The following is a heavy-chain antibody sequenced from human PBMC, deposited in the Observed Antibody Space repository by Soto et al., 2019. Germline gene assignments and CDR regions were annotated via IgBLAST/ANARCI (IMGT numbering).Heavy chain of an antibody. CDR1: GFTFSSYA. D-gene: IGHD6-13*01. CDR2: ISYDGSNK. J-gene: IGHJ6*02. Sequence: GGSLRLSCAASGFTFSSYAMHWVRQAPGKGLEWVAVISYDGSNKYYADSVKGRFTISRDNSKNTLYLQMNSLRAEDTAVYYCARDRVAAAAYYYYGMDVWGQGTTVTVS. V-gene: IGHV3-30-3*01. CDR3: ARDRVAAAAYYYYGMDV.